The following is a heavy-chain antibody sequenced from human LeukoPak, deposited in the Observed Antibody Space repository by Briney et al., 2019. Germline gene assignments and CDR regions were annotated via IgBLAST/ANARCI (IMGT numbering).Heavy chain of an antibody. Sequence: SETLSLTCTVSGGSISSYYWSWIRQPPGKGLEWIGYIYYSGSNNYNPSLKSRVTIPVDTSKNQFSLKLSSVTAADTAVYYCARELVPYGGYGIFDYWGQGTLVTVSS. CDR1: GGSISSYY. V-gene: IGHV4-59*01. CDR2: IYYSGSN. J-gene: IGHJ4*02. D-gene: IGHD5-12*01. CDR3: ARELVPYGGYGIFDY.